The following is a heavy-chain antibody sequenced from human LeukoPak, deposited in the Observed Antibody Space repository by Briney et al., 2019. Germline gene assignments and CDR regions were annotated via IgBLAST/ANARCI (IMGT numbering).Heavy chain of an antibody. CDR1: GFTFGDYA. D-gene: IGHD1-26*01. V-gene: IGHV3-23*01. J-gene: IGHJ4*02. Sequence: GGSLRLPCTASGFTFGDYAMSWVRQAPGKGLEWVSAISGSGGNKYYADSVKGRFTISRDNSNNTLYLQRNSLRAEDTAVYFCAKPTSDYYFDYWGQGTLVTVSS. CDR3: AKPTSDYYFDY. CDR2: ISGSGGNK.